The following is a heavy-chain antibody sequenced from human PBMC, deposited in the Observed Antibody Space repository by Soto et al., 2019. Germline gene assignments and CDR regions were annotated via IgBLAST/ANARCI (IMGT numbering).Heavy chain of an antibody. CDR2: IWYDGSNK. J-gene: IGHJ6*02. CDR3: ARDRGAARTDYYYYGMDV. Sequence: QVQLVESGGGVVQPGRSLRLSCAASGFTFSSYGMHWVRQAPGKGLEWVAVIWYDGSNKYYADSVKGRFTISRDNSKKTMYLKMNSLRADDTAVYDCARDRGAARTDYYYYGMDVWGQGTTVTVSS. CDR1: GFTFSSYG. D-gene: IGHD6-13*01. V-gene: IGHV3-33*01.